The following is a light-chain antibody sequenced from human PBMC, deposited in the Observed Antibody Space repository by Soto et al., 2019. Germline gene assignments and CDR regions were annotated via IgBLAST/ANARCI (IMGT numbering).Light chain of an antibody. CDR1: NSNIGSNP. V-gene: IGLV1-44*01. CDR3: EAWDDMLSGLL. CDR2: SNY. Sequence: SVLTQPPSASRTPGQRVTISCSGSNSNIGSNPVHWYQQFPGTAPNVLIYSNYQRPSGVPDRFSGSKSGTSASLAISGIQSEDEADYYCEAWDDMLSGLLFGGGTK. J-gene: IGLJ2*01.